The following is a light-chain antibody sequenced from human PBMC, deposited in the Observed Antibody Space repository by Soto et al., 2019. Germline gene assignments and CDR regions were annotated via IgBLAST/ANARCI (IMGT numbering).Light chain of an antibody. J-gene: IGKJ1*01. Sequence: IQLTQSPSSLSASVGDRVTITCRASQDSTKYLAWYQQKPGKAPNLLIYDASTLHSGVPSRFSGSGSGTDFTLTISSLQPEDVATYYCQKYNIAPRTFGQGTKVDIK. CDR3: QKYNIAPRT. CDR1: QDSTKY. CDR2: DAS. V-gene: IGKV1-27*01.